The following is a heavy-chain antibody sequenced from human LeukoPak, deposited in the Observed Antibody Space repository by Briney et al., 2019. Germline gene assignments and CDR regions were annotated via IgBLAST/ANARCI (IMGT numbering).Heavy chain of an antibody. CDR3: ARDPEAYSSSLPYYYYYMDV. D-gene: IGHD6-6*01. J-gene: IGHJ6*03. V-gene: IGHV3-30*04. CDR1: GFTFSSYA. Sequence: GRSLRLSCAASGFTFSSYAMHWVRQAPGKGLEWVAVISYDGSNKYYADSVKGRFTISRDNSKNTLYLQMNSLRAEDTAVYYCARDPEAYSSSLPYYYYYMDVWGKGTTVTVSS. CDR2: ISYDGSNK.